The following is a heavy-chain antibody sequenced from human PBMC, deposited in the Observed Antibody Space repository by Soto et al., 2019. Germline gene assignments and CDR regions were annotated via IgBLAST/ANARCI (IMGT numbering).Heavy chain of an antibody. V-gene: IGHV4-34*01. D-gene: IGHD2-2*01. J-gene: IGHJ4*02. Sequence: PSETLSLTRAVYGGSFSGYYWRWIRQPPGKGLEWIGEINHSGSTNYNPSLKSRVTISVDTSKNQFSLKLSSVTAADTAVYYCARAYCSSTSCYATGEESWGQGTLVTVSS. CDR3: ARAYCSSTSCYATGEES. CDR2: INHSGST. CDR1: GGSFSGYY.